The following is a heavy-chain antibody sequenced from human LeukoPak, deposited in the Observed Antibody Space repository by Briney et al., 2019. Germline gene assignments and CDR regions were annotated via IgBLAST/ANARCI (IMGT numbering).Heavy chain of an antibody. Sequence: GGSLRLSCAASGFTFSSYSMNWVRQAPGKGLEWVANIKQDGSEKYYVDSVKGRFTISRDNAKNSLYLQMNSLRAEDTAVYYCARDTYYGSGSYFYWGQGTLVTVSS. CDR2: IKQDGSEK. CDR1: GFTFSSYS. J-gene: IGHJ4*02. CDR3: ARDTYYGSGSYFY. V-gene: IGHV3-7*01. D-gene: IGHD3-10*01.